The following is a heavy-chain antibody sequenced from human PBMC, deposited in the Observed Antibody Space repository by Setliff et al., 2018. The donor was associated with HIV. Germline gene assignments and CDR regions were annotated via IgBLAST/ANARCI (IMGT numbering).Heavy chain of an antibody. V-gene: IGHV1-18*01. CDR3: ARVEYYYDSSGYYYDY. D-gene: IGHD3-22*01. Sequence: GASVKVSCKASGYIFTSHGITWVRQAPGQGLEWMGWISVYTGNTNYAQNLQGRVTMTTDTSTSTVYMELSSLRSEDTAVYYCARVEYYYDSSGYYYDYWGQGTLVTVSS. CDR1: GYIFTSHG. CDR2: ISVYTGNT. J-gene: IGHJ4*02.